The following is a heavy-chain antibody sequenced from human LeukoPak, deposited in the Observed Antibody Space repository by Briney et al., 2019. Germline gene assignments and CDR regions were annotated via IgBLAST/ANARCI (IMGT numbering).Heavy chain of an antibody. CDR1: GGSLSSYY. CDR3: ASRRVGAFDY. J-gene: IGHJ4*02. CDR2: IYYSGST. D-gene: IGHD1-26*01. V-gene: IGHV4-59*08. Sequence: SETLSLTCTVSGGSLSSYYWSWIRQPPGKGLEWIGYIYYSGSTNYNPSLKSRVTISIDTSKNQFSLKVSSVTAADTAVYYCASRRVGAFDYWGQGTPVTVSS.